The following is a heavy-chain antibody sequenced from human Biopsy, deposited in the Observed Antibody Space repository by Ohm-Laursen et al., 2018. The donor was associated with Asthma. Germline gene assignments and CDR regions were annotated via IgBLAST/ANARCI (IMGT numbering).Heavy chain of an antibody. CDR1: GVSIRSYY. Sequence: GTLSPTCTVSGVSIRSYYWTWIRQPPGKGLEWIGNIHYSGSTYSNPSLKSRVTISVDTSKKQISLRLSSVTAADTAVYYCAGFCSGGNCPDHWGQGTLVTVSS. CDR2: IHYSGST. D-gene: IGHD2-15*01. J-gene: IGHJ4*02. CDR3: AGFCSGGNCPDH. V-gene: IGHV4-59*01.